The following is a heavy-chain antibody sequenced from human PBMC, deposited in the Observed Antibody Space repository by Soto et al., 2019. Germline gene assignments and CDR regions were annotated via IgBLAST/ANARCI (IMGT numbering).Heavy chain of an antibody. CDR2: INPNSGGT. V-gene: IGHV1-2*04. Sequence: AASVKVSCKASGYTFTGYYMHWVRQAPGQGLEWMGWINPNSGGTNYAQKFQGWVTMTRDTSISTAYMELSRLRSDDTAVYYCARSRIFSYVPGGMDVWGQGTTVTVSS. CDR3: ARSRIFSYVPGGMDV. J-gene: IGHJ6*02. CDR1: GYTFTGYY. D-gene: IGHD3-3*02.